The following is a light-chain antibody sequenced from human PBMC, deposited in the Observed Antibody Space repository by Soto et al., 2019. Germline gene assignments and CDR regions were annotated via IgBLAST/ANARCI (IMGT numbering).Light chain of an antibody. J-gene: IGKJ1*01. V-gene: IGKV1-5*03. CDR3: QHYNSYSEA. CDR2: KAS. Sequence: IQMTQSPSTLSGSVGDRVTLTCRASQTISSWLAWYQQKPGKAPKLLIYKASTLKSGVPPRFSGSGSGTEFTLTISSLQPDDFATYYCQHYNSYSEAFGQGTKVDIK. CDR1: QTISSW.